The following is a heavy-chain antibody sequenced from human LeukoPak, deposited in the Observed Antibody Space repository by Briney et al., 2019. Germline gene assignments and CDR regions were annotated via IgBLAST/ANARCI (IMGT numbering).Heavy chain of an antibody. D-gene: IGHD3-10*01. J-gene: IGHJ4*02. CDR1: GGSVSSGAYY. CDR2: IYSSGST. Sequence: SQTLSLTCAVSGGSVSSGAYYWSWIRQPPGKGLEWLGYIYSSGSTNYNPSLKSRVTMSVDTSKNQFSLKLSSVTAADTAVYYCARDYVYGSGSYYNRGFDYWGQGTLVTVSS. CDR3: ARDYVYGSGSYYNRGFDY. V-gene: IGHV4-61*08.